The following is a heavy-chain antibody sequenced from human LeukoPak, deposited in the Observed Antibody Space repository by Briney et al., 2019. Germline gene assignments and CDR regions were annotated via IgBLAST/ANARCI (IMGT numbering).Heavy chain of an antibody. Sequence: SETLSLTCAVSGGSISSSNWWSWVRQPPGKGLAWIGEIYHSGSTNYNPSLKSRVTISVDKSNNQFSLKLSAVTAADTAVYYCARGADAYKSGEFDSWGQGTLVTVSS. V-gene: IGHV4-4*02. CDR1: GGSISSSNW. J-gene: IGHJ4*02. D-gene: IGHD5-24*01. CDR2: IYHSGST. CDR3: ARGADAYKSGEFDS.